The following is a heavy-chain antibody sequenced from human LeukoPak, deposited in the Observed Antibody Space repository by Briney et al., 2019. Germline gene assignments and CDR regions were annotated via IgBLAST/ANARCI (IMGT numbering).Heavy chain of an antibody. CDR3: AGLGITMIGGV. CDR2: ISSSGSTI. D-gene: IGHD3-10*02. J-gene: IGHJ6*04. Sequence: GGSLRLSCAASGFTFSSYEMNWVRQAPGKGLEWVSYISSSGSTIYYADSVKGRFTISRDNAKNSLYLQMNSLRGEDTAVYYCAGLGITMIGGVWGKGTTVTISS. V-gene: IGHV3-48*03. CDR1: GFTFSSYE.